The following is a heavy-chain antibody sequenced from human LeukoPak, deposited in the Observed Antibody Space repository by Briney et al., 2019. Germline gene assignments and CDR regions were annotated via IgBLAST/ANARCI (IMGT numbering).Heavy chain of an antibody. J-gene: IGHJ4*02. CDR3: ARDGISCSGGHCYFAS. D-gene: IGHD2-15*01. CDR2: INNDGSST. CDR1: GFIFGNYW. Sequence: GGSLRLSCATSGFIFGNYWMHWVRLAPGKGLVWVSRINNDGSSTTYADSVKGRFTISRDNARNTLYLQMNSLRAEDTAVYYCARDGISCSGGHCYFASWGQGTLVTVSS. V-gene: IGHV3-74*01.